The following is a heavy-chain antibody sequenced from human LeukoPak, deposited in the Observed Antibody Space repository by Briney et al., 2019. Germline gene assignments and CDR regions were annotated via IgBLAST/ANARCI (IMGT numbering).Heavy chain of an antibody. Sequence: PSGGSLRLSCAVSGFTFSSYWMNWVRQAPGKGLEWVSYISSSSSTIYYADSVKGRFTISRDNAKNSLYLQMNSLRDEDTAVYYCARASRGIVVVINRPFDYWGQGTLVTVSS. CDR3: ARASRGIVVVINRPFDY. J-gene: IGHJ4*02. CDR2: ISSSSSTI. CDR1: GFTFSSYW. D-gene: IGHD3-22*01. V-gene: IGHV3-48*02.